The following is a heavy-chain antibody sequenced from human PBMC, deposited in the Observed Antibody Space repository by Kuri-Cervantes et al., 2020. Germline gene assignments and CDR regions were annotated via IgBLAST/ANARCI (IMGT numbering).Heavy chain of an antibody. Sequence: ESLKISCTVSGGSISSYYWSWIRQPPGKGLEWIGYIYYSGSTNYNPSLKSRVTISVDTSKNQFSLKLSSVTAADTAVYYCARDPFTYYDFWSGYYTGAFDIWGQGTMVTVSS. CDR1: GGSISSYY. V-gene: IGHV4-59*01. J-gene: IGHJ3*02. CDR3: ARDPFTYYDFWSGYYTGAFDI. CDR2: IYYSGST. D-gene: IGHD3-3*01.